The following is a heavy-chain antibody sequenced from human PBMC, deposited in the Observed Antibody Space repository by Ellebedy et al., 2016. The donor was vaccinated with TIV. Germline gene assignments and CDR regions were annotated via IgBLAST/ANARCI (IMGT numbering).Heavy chain of an antibody. CDR1: GGSFSGYY. J-gene: IGHJ2*01. Sequence: SETLSLTXAVYGGSFSGYYWSWIRQPPGKGLEWIGEINHSGSTNYNPSLKSRVTISVDTSKNQFSLKLSSVTAADTAVYYCAREDIVVVVDWYFDLWGRGTLVTVSS. CDR2: INHSGST. CDR3: AREDIVVVVDWYFDL. V-gene: IGHV4-34*01. D-gene: IGHD2-15*01.